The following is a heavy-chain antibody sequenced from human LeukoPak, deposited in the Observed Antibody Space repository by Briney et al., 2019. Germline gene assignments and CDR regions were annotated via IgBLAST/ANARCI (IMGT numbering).Heavy chain of an antibody. CDR1: GFTFSSYS. D-gene: IGHD6-6*01. V-gene: IGHV3-21*01. Sequence: GGSLRLSCAASGFTFSSYSMNWVRQAPGKGLEWVSSISSSSSYIYYADSVKGRFTISGDNAKNSLYLQMNSLRAEDTAVYHCARGGTYSSSSTRWGDAFDIWGQGTMVTVSS. J-gene: IGHJ3*02. CDR3: ARGGTYSSSSTRWGDAFDI. CDR2: ISSSSSYI.